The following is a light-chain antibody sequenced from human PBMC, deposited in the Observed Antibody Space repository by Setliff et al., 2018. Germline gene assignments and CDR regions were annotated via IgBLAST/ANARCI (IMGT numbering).Light chain of an antibody. CDR2: EVT. CDR1: SSDVGGYNY. J-gene: IGLJ2*01. V-gene: IGLV2-14*03. CDR3: LSYTSETTHAL. Sequence: QSVLAQPAAVSGSPGQSITISCAGTSSDVGGYNYVSWYQQHPGKAPKLMIYEVTKRPSGVSDRFSGSKSDNTASLTISGLQAEDEADYYCLSYTSETTHALFAGGTKVTVL.